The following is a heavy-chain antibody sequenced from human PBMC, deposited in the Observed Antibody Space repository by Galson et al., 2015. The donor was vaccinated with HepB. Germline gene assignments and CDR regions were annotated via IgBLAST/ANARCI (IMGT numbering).Heavy chain of an antibody. CDR2: IGSTGNT. J-gene: IGHJ4*02. D-gene: IGHD3-3*01. V-gene: IGHV3-23*01. Sequence: SLRLSCAGSGFTLSSDTMTWVRQAPGKGLEWVSSIGSTGNTYYADSVRGRFTVSRDDSKNTLFLQMNSLRAEDSAIYYCASVRLRGGVASDYWGQGTLVTVSS. CDR3: ASVRLRGGVASDY. CDR1: GFTLSSDT.